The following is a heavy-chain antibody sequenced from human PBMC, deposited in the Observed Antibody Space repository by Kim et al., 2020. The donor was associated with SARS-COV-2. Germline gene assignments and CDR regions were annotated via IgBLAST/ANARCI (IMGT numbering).Heavy chain of an antibody. J-gene: IGHJ4*02. V-gene: IGHV3-30*18. CDR1: GFTFSSYG. CDR2: ISYDGSNK. D-gene: IGHD6-6*01. Sequence: GGSLRLSCAASGFTFSSYGMHWVRQAPGKGLEWVAVISYDGSNKYYADSVKGRFTISRDNSKNTLYLQMNSLRAEDTAVYYCAKDQARRWQLVSGRRGAHKYSFDYWGQGTLVTVSS. CDR3: AKDQARRWQLVSGRRGAHKYSFDY.